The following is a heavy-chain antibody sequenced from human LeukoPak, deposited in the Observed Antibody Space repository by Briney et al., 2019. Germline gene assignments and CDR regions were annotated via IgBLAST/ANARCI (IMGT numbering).Heavy chain of an antibody. CDR1: GFSLSSYW. CDR2: IKQDGSEK. Sequence: GGALTRCCPASGFSLSSYWMRWVRQAPGKVLEWVANIKQDGSEKYYVDSVKGRFTISRDNAKNSLYLQMNSLRAEDTAVYYCARSGEDDAFDIWGQGTMVTVSS. J-gene: IGHJ3*02. CDR3: ARSGEDDAFDI. V-gene: IGHV3-7*01. D-gene: IGHD1-1*01.